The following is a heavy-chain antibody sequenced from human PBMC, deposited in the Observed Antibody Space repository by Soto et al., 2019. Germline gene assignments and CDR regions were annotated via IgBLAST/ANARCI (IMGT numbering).Heavy chain of an antibody. J-gene: IGHJ6*03. D-gene: IGHD3-16*02. Sequence: SETQSLTCAVYGGSFSGYYWSWIRQPPGKGLEWIGEINHSGSTNYNPSLKSRVTISVDTSKNQFSLKLSSVTAADTAVYYCARGDDYIWGSYRLLYYHSYYMDVWGKGTTVTVS. CDR3: ARGDDYIWGSYRLLYYHSYYMDV. V-gene: IGHV4-34*01. CDR2: INHSGST. CDR1: GGSFSGYY.